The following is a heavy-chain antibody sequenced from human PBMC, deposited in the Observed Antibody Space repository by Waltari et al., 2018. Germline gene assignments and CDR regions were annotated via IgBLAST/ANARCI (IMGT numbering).Heavy chain of an antibody. D-gene: IGHD3-3*01. CDR1: GGTFSSYA. Sequence: QVQLVQSGAEVKKPGSSVKVSCKASGGTFSSYAISWVRQAPGQGREWMGGIHPILGTDNDGKKFQGRVTITAEESTSTAYMELSSLRSEDTAVYYCARDRTPHYYDFWSGYFDYWGQGTLVTVSS. V-gene: IGHV1-69*01. CDR3: ARDRTPHYYDFWSGYFDY. J-gene: IGHJ4*02. CDR2: IHPILGTD.